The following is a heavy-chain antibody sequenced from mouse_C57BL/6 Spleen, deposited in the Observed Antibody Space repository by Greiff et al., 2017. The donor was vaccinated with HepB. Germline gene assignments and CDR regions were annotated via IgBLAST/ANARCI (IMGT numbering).Heavy chain of an antibody. CDR1: GYTFTDYE. CDR3: TRRDYGSFFYWYFDV. D-gene: IGHD1-1*01. V-gene: IGHV1-15*01. J-gene: IGHJ1*03. Sequence: VQLQQSGAELVRPGASVTLSCKASGYTFTDYEMHWVKQTPVHGLEWIGAIDPETGGTAYNQKFKGKAILTADKSSSTAYMELRSLTSEDSAVYYCTRRDYGSFFYWYFDVWGTGTTVTVSS. CDR2: IDPETGGT.